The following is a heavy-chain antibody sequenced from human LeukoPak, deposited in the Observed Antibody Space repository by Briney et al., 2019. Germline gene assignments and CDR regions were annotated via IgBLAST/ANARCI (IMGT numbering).Heavy chain of an antibody. V-gene: IGHV3-30*18. J-gene: IGHJ4*02. Sequence: PGRSLRLSCAASGFTFSSYGMHWVRQAPGKGLEWVAVISYDGSNKYYADSVKGRSTISRDNSKNTLYLQMNSLRAEDTAVYYCAKGRLWFGEPTPDYWGQGTLVTVSS. D-gene: IGHD3-10*01. CDR1: GFTFSSYG. CDR3: AKGRLWFGEPTPDY. CDR2: ISYDGSNK.